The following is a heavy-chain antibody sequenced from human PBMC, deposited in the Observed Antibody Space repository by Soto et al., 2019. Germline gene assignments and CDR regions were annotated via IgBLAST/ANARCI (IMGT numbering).Heavy chain of an antibody. V-gene: IGHV1-18*04. CDR3: ARDLPRIAVAGTYYYYGMDV. Sequence: AASVKVSCKASGYTFTSYGISWVRQAPGQGLEWMGWISAYNGNTNYAQKLQGRVTMTTDTSTSTAYMELRSLRSDDTAVYYCARDLPRIAVAGTYYYYGMDVWGQGTTVTVSS. CDR1: GYTFTSYG. CDR2: ISAYNGNT. J-gene: IGHJ6*02. D-gene: IGHD6-19*01.